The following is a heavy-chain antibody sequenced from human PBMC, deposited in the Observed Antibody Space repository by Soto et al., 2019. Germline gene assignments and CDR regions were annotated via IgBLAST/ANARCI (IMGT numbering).Heavy chain of an antibody. CDR1: GGSISTYY. J-gene: IGHJ4*02. CDR2: IYYSGST. D-gene: IGHD3-9*01. CDR3: AREGDILTGRKIGIYFDY. Sequence: PSETLSLTCTVSGGSISTYYWSWIRQPPGKGLEWIGNIYYSGSTNYNPSLKSRVTISVDTSNDQFPLKLSSVTAADTAVYYCAREGDILTGRKIGIYFDYWGQGTLVTVSS. V-gene: IGHV4-59*01.